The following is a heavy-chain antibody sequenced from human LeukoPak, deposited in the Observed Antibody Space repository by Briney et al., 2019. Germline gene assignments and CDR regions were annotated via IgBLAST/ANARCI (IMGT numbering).Heavy chain of an antibody. Sequence: PGGSLRLSCAASGFTFSSYAMSWVRQAPGKGLEWVSSISSSSSYIYYADSVKGRFTISRDNAKNSLYLQMNSLRAEDTAVYYCARDREYYDLLTGYYSPYYYGMDVWGQGTTVNVSS. CDR2: ISSSSSYI. J-gene: IGHJ6*02. D-gene: IGHD3-9*01. CDR3: ARDREYYDLLTGYYSPYYYGMDV. V-gene: IGHV3-21*01. CDR1: GFTFSSYA.